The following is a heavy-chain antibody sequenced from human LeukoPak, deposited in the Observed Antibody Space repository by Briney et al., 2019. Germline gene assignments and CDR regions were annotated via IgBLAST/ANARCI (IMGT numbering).Heavy chain of an antibody. J-gene: IGHJ5*02. CDR3: ASPFDP. CDR1: GFTFDDYA. Sequence: GGSLRLSCAASGFTFDDYAMHWVRQAPGKGLEWVSGISWNSGSIGYADSVKGRFTISRDNAKNSLYLQMNSLRAEDTALYYCASPFDPWGQGTLVTVSS. V-gene: IGHV3-9*01. CDR2: ISWNSGSI.